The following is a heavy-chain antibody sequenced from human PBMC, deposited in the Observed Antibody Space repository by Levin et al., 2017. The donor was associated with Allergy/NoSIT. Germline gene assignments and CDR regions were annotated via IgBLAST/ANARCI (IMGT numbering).Heavy chain of an antibody. CDR1: GFTFSSYD. D-gene: IGHD3-10*01. CDR2: IGTGGDT. CDR3: LRGWGSGRTEFDP. Sequence: GESLKISCAASGFTFSSYDMHWVRQGAGKGLEWVSGIGTGGDTHYPGSVKGRFTISRDNAKNSLYLQMNSLRAGDTAVYYCLRGWGSGRTEFDPWGQGILVTVSS. J-gene: IGHJ5*02. V-gene: IGHV3-13*01.